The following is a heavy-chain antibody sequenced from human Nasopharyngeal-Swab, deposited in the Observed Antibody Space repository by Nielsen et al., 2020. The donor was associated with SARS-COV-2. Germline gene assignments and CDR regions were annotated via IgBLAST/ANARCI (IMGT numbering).Heavy chain of an antibody. Sequence: VSTLRLSCAASGFTFDAYGMTWVRQAPGKGLEWVSGIDWNGGRTGYGDSVKGRFTVSSDNAKNSLDLQMNSLRAEDTALYHCWSTVGGDLVGYFDLWGRGTLVTVSS. CDR1: GFTFDAYG. J-gene: IGHJ2*01. CDR2: IDWNGGRT. D-gene: IGHD1-26*01. V-gene: IGHV3-20*01. CDR3: WSTVGGDLVGYFDL.